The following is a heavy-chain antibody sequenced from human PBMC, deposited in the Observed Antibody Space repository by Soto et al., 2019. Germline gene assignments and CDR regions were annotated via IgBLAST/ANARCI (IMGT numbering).Heavy chain of an antibody. CDR1: GYSFTTNA. V-gene: IGHV1-18*01. CDR2: INPYKGNT. Sequence: QVQLVQSGPEVKKPGASVKVSCKASGYSFTTNAISWVRQAPGQGLEWMGWINPYKGNTKYGQKFQGRVTMTTDTSTSRAYMEVRGLRAEDTAVYYCAGGQQSPVTIFGVGVSSMGTFDIWGQGTMVTVSS. J-gene: IGHJ3*02. CDR3: AGGQQSPVTIFGVGVSSMGTFDI. D-gene: IGHD3-3*01.